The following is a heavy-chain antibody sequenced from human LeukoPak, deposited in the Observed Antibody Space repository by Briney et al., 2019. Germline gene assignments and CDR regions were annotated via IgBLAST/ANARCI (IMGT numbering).Heavy chain of an antibody. V-gene: IGHV3-15*01. CDR2: IKSKTDGGTT. CDR3: TTARNMVRGVIPLDY. D-gene: IGHD3-10*01. J-gene: IGHJ4*02. Sequence: GGSLRLSCAASGFTFSNAWMSWVRQAPGKGLEWVGRIKSKTDGGTTDYAAPVKGRFTISRDDSKNTLYLQMNSLKTGDTAVYYCTTARNMVRGVIPLDYWGQGTLVTVSS. CDR1: GFTFSNAW.